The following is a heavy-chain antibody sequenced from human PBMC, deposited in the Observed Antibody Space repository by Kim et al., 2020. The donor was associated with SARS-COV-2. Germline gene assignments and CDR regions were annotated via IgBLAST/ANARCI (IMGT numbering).Heavy chain of an antibody. D-gene: IGHD3-16*01. Sequence: GGSLRLSCAASGFTFRSYAMRWVRQAPGKGLEWVAVISYDGSNKYYADSVKGRFTISRDNAKNTLYLQMNSLRTEDTAVYYCARPGGGHSDVGHWGQGTL. V-gene: IGHV3-30*04. CDR2: ISYDGSNK. CDR3: ARPGGGHSDVGH. J-gene: IGHJ4*02. CDR1: GFTFRSYA.